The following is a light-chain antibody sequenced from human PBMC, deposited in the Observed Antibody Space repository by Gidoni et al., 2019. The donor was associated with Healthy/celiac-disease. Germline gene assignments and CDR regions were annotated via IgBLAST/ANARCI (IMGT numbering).Light chain of an antibody. Sequence: DIQMTQSPSSLSASVGDRVTITCRASQGISNYLAWYQQKPGKVPKLLIYAASTLQSGVPSRFRGSGSGTEFTLTISSLQPEDVATYYCQEYNSAPFTFGPETKVDIK. CDR3: QEYNSAPFT. J-gene: IGKJ3*01. CDR1: QGISNY. CDR2: AAS. V-gene: IGKV1-27*01.